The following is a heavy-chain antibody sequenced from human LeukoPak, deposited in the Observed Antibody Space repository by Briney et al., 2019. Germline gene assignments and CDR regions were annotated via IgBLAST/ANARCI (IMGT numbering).Heavy chain of an antibody. CDR1: GFTFSNYW. D-gene: IGHD2-15*01. Sequence: GGSLRLSCVASGFTFSNYWMHWVRQAPGKGLEWVSSISSSSSYIYYADSVKGRFTISRDNAKNSLYLQMNSLRAEDTAVYYCARGAYICSGGSCHKYWGQGTLVTVSS. CDR2: ISSSSSYI. CDR3: ARGAYICSGGSCHKY. J-gene: IGHJ4*02. V-gene: IGHV3-21*01.